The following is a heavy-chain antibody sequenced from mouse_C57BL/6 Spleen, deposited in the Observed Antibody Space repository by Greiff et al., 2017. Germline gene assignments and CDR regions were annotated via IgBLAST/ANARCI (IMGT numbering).Heavy chain of an antibody. CDR2: IRNKANGYTT. V-gene: IGHV7-3*01. J-gene: IGHJ2*01. Sequence: EVKLMESGGGLVQPGGSLSLSCAASGFTFTDYYMSWVRQPPGKALEWLGFIRNKANGYTTEYSASVKGRFTISRDNSQSILYLQMNALRAEDSATYYCARYISIDGYYFDYWGQGTTLTVSS. CDR1: GFTFTDYY. D-gene: IGHD2-3*01. CDR3: ARYISIDGYYFDY.